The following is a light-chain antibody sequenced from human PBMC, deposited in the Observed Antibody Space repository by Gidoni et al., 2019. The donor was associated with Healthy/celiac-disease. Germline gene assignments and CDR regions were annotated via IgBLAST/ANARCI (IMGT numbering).Light chain of an antibody. J-gene: IGLJ3*02. V-gene: IGLV1-44*01. CDR3: AAWDDSLNGWV. Sequence: QPVLTQPPSASGTPGQRVTISCSGSSSNLGSNTVNWYQQLPGPAPKLLIYSNNQRPSGVPARFSGSKSGTSASLAISGLQSEDEADYYCAAWDDSLNGWVFGGGTKLTVL. CDR1: SSNLGSNT. CDR2: SNN.